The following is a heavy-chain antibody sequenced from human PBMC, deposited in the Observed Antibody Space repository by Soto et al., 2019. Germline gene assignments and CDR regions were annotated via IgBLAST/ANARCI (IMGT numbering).Heavy chain of an antibody. J-gene: IGHJ6*03. CDR3: ARSYGYSYYYMDV. CDR2: VYDNGNT. CDR1: GGSISNYY. D-gene: IGHD5-18*01. Sequence: SETLSLTCTVSGGSISNYYWSWIRQPPERGLEWIGYVYDNGNTNYNPSLESRVTISVDTSKNQFSLKRNSVTAADTAVYYCARSYGYSYYYMDVWGKGTTVTVSS. V-gene: IGHV4-59*01.